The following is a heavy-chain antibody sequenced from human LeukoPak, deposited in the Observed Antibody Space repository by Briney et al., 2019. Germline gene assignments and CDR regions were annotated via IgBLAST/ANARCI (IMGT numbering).Heavy chain of an antibody. CDR1: GYTFTSYG. V-gene: IGHV1-18*01. D-gene: IGHD6-19*01. CDR2: ISSYNGNT. CDR3: AREYSSGWDY. J-gene: IGHJ4*02. Sequence: ASVTVSCKASGYTFTSYGISWVRQAPGQGLEWMGWISSYNGNTNYAQKLQGRVTMSTDTSTGTAYMELRSLRSDDTAVYYCAREYSSGWDYWGQGTLVTVSS.